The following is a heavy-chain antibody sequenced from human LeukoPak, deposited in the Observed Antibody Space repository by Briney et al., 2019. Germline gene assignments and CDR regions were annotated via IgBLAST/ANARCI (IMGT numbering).Heavy chain of an antibody. V-gene: IGHV3-48*01. CDR3: ARDVEQWLVRVYYFDY. CDR1: GFTLSGYS. Sequence: GGSLRLSCATSGFTLSGYSMNWVRQAPGKGLEWISYISSGSTTIYYADSVKGRFTISRDNAKNSLYLQMNSLRAEDTAVYYCARDVEQWLVRVYYFDYWGQGTLVTVSS. J-gene: IGHJ4*02. D-gene: IGHD6-19*01. CDR2: ISSGSTTI.